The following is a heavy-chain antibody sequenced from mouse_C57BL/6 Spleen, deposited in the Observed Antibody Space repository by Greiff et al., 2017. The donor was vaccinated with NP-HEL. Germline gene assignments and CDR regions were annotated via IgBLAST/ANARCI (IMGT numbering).Heavy chain of an antibody. J-gene: IGHJ2*01. V-gene: IGHV1-26*01. CDR1: GYTFTDYY. CDR3: ARGGSGFDY. Sequence: VQLKQSGPELVKPGASVKISCKASGYTFTDYYMNWVKQSHGKSLEWIGDINPNNGGTSYNQKFKGKATLTVDKSSSTAYMELRSLTSEDSAVYYCARGGSGFDYWGQGTTLTVSS. CDR2: INPNNGGT. D-gene: IGHD3-2*02.